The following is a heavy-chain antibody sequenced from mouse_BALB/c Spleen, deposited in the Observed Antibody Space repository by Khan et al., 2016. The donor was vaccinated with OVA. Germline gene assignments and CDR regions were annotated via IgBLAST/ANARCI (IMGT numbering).Heavy chain of an antibody. Sequence: EVQLQESGPGLVKPSQSLSLTCTVTGCSITSDYAWNWLRPFPGNKLEWMGYISYSGSTSYNPSLKSRISITRDTSKHQFFLQLNSVTTEDTATYYCASTRFYYRYSFFVDWGQGTSLTVSS. CDR3: ASTRFYYRYSFFVD. CDR1: GCSITSDYA. D-gene: IGHD2-14*01. V-gene: IGHV3-2*02. J-gene: IGHJ2*02. CDR2: ISYSGST.